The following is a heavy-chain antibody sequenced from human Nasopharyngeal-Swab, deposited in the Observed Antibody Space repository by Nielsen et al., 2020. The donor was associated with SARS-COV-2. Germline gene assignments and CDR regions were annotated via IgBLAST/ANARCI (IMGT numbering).Heavy chain of an antibody. Sequence: GGSLRLSCVASGFTFSSYGMHWVRQAPGKGLEWVAVIWYDGSNKYYADSVKGRFTISRDNSKNTLYLQMNSLRAEDTAVYYCAREFREAYYDILTGYYMDYYYYMDVWGKGTTVTVSS. J-gene: IGHJ6*03. CDR2: IWYDGSNK. CDR1: GFTFSSYG. CDR3: AREFREAYYDILTGYYMDYYYYMDV. V-gene: IGHV3-33*01. D-gene: IGHD3-9*01.